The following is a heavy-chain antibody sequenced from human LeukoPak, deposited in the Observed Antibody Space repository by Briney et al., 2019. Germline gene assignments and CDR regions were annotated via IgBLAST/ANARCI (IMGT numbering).Heavy chain of an antibody. Sequence: GGSLRLSCTTSGFTFSDYWMRWVRQAPGKGLKWVANIKQDGSDKYLLDSVKGRFTVSRDNAKNSLYLQMNSLRVEDTAVYYCARATGGTGTNGGYYFDYWGQGTLVTVAS. D-gene: IGHD2-8*01. CDR2: IKQDGSDK. J-gene: IGHJ4*02. CDR1: GFTFSDYW. CDR3: ARATGGTGTNGGYYFDY. V-gene: IGHV3-7*01.